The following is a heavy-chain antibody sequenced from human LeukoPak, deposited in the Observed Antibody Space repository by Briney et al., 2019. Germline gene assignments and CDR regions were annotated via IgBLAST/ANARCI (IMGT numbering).Heavy chain of an antibody. Sequence: GGSLRLSCATSQFNFNKFGMTWVRQAPGKGLEWVSSISGNGDSTQYAASVQGRFAISRDNSKNTLYLQMNSLRAEDTAVYFCAKELKIAAAGTVAFDIWGQGTMVTVSS. CDR3: AKELKIAAAGTVAFDI. CDR2: ISGNGDST. V-gene: IGHV3-23*01. D-gene: IGHD6-13*01. J-gene: IGHJ3*02. CDR1: QFNFNKFG.